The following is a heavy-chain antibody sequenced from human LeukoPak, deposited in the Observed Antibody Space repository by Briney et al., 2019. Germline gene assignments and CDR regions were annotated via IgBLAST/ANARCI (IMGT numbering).Heavy chain of an antibody. CDR1: GGSISSYY. CDR3: ARDPSSYYYYGMDV. V-gene: IGHV4-59*01. D-gene: IGHD6-6*01. J-gene: IGHJ6*02. Sequence: PSETLSLTCTVSGGSISSYYWSWIRQPPGRGLEWIGYIHYSGSTNYNPSLKSRVTISVDTSKNQFSLKLSSVTAADTAVYFCARDPSSYYYYGMDVWGQGTTVTVSS. CDR2: IHYSGST.